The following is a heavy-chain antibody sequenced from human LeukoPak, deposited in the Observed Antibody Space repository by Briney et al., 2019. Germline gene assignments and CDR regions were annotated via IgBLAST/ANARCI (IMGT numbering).Heavy chain of an antibody. Sequence: SVKVSCKASGGTFSSYAISWVRQAPGQGLEWMGRIIPILGIANYAQKFQGRVTITADKSTSKAYMELSSLRSEDTAVYYCASFLSASHVASPWGQGTLVTVSS. CDR3: ASFLSASHVASP. J-gene: IGHJ4*02. V-gene: IGHV1-69*04. CDR2: IIPILGIA. D-gene: IGHD2/OR15-2a*01. CDR1: GGTFSSYA.